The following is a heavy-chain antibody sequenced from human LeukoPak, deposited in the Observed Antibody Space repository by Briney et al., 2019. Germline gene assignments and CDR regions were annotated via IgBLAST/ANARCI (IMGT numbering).Heavy chain of an antibody. D-gene: IGHD3-16*01. V-gene: IGHV4-34*01. CDR3: ARGPARLLTGGDYYYYGMDV. CDR1: GGSFSGYY. J-gene: IGHJ6*02. CDR2: INHSGST. Sequence: SETLSLTCAVYGGSFSGYYWSWIRQPPGKGLERIGEINHSGSTNYNPSLKSRVTISVDTSKNQFSLKLSSVTAADTVVYYCARGPARLLTGGDYYYYGMDVWGQGTTVTVSS.